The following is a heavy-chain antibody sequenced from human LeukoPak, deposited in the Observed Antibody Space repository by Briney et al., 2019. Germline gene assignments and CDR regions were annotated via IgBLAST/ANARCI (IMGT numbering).Heavy chain of an antibody. CDR3: ARDLGYSSSSGDFDY. CDR1: GYTLTDFY. J-gene: IGHJ4*02. CDR2: INRNSGGA. V-gene: IGHV1-2*02. Sequence: GASVKVSCKASGYTLTDFYMHWVRQVPGQGLEWMGWINRNSGGANYAQKFQGRVTTTRDTSISTAYMELSRLTSDDTAIYYCARDLGYSSSSGDFDYWGQGTLVTVSS. D-gene: IGHD6-6*01.